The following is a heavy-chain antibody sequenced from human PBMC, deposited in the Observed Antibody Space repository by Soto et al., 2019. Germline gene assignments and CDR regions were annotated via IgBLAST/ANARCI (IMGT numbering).Heavy chain of an antibody. D-gene: IGHD2-2*01. CDR1: GYSFTSYW. V-gene: IGHV5-51*01. CDR2: IYPGDSDT. J-gene: IGHJ5*02. Sequence: GESLKISCKGSGYSFTSYWIGWVRQMPGKGLEWMGIIYPGDSDTRYSPSFQGQVTISADKSISTAYLQWSSLKASDTAMYYCARQYSVIVVVPAAMVFGFDPWGQGTLVTVSS. CDR3: ARQYSVIVVVPAAMVFGFDP.